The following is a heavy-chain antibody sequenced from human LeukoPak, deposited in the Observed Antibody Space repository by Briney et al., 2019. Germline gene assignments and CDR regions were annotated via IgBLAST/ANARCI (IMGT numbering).Heavy chain of an antibody. J-gene: IGHJ4*02. Sequence: GGSLRLSCAASGFTFSSYAMHWVRQAPGKGLEWVAVIWYDGSNKYYADSVKGRFTISRDHSKNTLYLQMKSLRTEDTAVYYCARELEIAVAGTLGYWGQGTLVTVSS. CDR1: GFTFSSYA. D-gene: IGHD6-19*01. V-gene: IGHV3-33*01. CDR3: ARELEIAVAGTLGY. CDR2: IWYDGSNK.